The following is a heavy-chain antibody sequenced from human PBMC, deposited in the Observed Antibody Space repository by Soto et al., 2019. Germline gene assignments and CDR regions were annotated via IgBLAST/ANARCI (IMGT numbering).Heavy chain of an antibody. D-gene: IGHD3-22*01. CDR1: GGSISSSSYY. CDR3: MLGSGWKDFDY. V-gene: IGHV4-39*01. Sequence: SETLSLTCTVYGGSISSSSYYWGWIRQPPGKGLEWIGNIYYSGSTYYNPSLKSRVTISVDTSKNQFSLKLSSVTAADTAVYYCMLGSGWKDFDYWGQGTLVTVS. J-gene: IGHJ4*02. CDR2: IYYSGST.